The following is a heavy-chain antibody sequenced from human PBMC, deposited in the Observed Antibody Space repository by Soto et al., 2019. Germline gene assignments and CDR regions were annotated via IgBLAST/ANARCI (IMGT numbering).Heavy chain of an antibody. V-gene: IGHV3-21*01. Sequence: PGGSLRLSCAASGFTFSSYSMNWVRQAPGKGLEWVSSISSSSSYIYYADSVKGRFTISRDNAKNSLYLQMNSLRAEDTAVYYCARVFGVYDFWSGPNWFDPWGQGTLVTVSS. J-gene: IGHJ5*02. CDR3: ARVFGVYDFWSGPNWFDP. D-gene: IGHD3-3*01. CDR1: GFTFSSYS. CDR2: ISSSSSYI.